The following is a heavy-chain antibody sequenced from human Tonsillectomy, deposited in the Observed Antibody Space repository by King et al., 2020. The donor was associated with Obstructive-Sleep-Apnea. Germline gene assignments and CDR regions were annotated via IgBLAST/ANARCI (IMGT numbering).Heavy chain of an antibody. J-gene: IGHJ4*02. V-gene: IGHV4-59*08. CDR3: ARSVAGIFDY. CDR2: AYYSGST. Sequence: VQLQESGPGLVKSSETLSLTCTVSGDSISDFYWSWIRQPPGKGLEYIGYAYYSGSTNYNPSLKSRVTISVDTSKNLFSLKLSSVTAADTAVYYCARSVAGIFDYWGQGTLVTVSS. D-gene: IGHD6-19*01. CDR1: GDSISDFY.